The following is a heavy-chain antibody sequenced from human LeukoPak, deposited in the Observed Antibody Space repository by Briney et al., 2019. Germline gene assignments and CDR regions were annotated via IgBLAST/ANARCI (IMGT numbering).Heavy chain of an antibody. J-gene: IGHJ4*02. V-gene: IGHV4-61*02. CDR1: GGSISSDNYF. Sequence: NPSQTLSLTCTVSGGSISSDNYFWNWIRQPAGKGLEWIGRIYTSGSTNYNPSLKSRVTISVDTSKNQFSLKLTSVTAADAAVYYCASIRRGEYLSGSHWGQGALVTVSS. CDR2: IYTSGST. CDR3: ASIRRGEYLSGSH. D-gene: IGHD3-16*01.